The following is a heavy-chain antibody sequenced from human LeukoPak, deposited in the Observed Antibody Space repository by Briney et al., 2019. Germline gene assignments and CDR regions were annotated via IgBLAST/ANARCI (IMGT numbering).Heavy chain of an antibody. D-gene: IGHD2-2*01. J-gene: IGHJ6*03. CDR1: GGSFSGYY. CDR2: ITVSGSTI. CDR3: ARDRGIVGVPPTTAYYMDV. V-gene: IGHV3-11*01. Sequence: LSLTCAVYGGSFSGYYWSWIRQAPGKGLEWVSYITVSGSTIYYADSVKGRFTISRDNAKNSLYLQMNSLRAEDTAVYYCARDRGIVGVPPTTAYYMDVWGKGTTVTVSS.